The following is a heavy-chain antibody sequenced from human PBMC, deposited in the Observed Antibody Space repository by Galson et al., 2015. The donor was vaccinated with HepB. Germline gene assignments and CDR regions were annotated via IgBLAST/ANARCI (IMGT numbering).Heavy chain of an antibody. J-gene: IGHJ6*02. V-gene: IGHV3-33*05. CDR1: GFVFSSYG. CDR2: ISHDGSNK. CDR3: ARVTPGDYGVDV. D-gene: IGHD1-26*01. Sequence: SLRLSCAASGFVFSSYGFYWVRQVPGKGLEWLVGISHDGSNKYYADSVKGRLTISRDNSKNTLYLEMNSLRVEDTAVYYCARVTPGDYGVDVWGQGTTVTVSS.